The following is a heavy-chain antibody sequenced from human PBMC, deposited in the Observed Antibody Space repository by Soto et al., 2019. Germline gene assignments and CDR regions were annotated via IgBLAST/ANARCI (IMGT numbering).Heavy chain of an antibody. V-gene: IGHV1-3*01. J-gene: IGHJ6*02. Sequence: ASVKVSCKASGYTFSTYAMHWVRQAPGQRLERMGWINAGNGNTKYSQNFQGRVTISRDTSASTAYMELSSLRSEDTAVYYCVRDIQIFGDITIFGSPYYYGMDVWG. CDR3: VRDIQIFGDITIFGSPYYYGMDV. D-gene: IGHD3-3*01. CDR1: GYTFSTYA. CDR2: INAGNGNT.